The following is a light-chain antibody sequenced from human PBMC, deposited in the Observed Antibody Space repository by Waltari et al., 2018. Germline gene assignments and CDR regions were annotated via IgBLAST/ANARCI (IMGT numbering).Light chain of an antibody. CDR2: DNT. CDR3: QSYDSSLGALV. Sequence: QSVLTQPPSVSGARGQRLTLSCAGNRSNLGSYHVHSYHQLPGPAPKLLIFDNTRRPSGVPDRFSASKSVTSASLAITGLQPDDEADYHCQSYDSSLGALVFGGGTKVTVL. J-gene: IGLJ3*02. V-gene: IGLV1-40*01. CDR1: RSNLGSYH.